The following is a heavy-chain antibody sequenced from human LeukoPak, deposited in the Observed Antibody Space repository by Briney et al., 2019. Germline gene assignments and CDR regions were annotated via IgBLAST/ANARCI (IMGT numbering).Heavy chain of an antibody. D-gene: IGHD1-1*01. V-gene: IGHV3-23*01. J-gene: IGHJ4*02. Sequence: GGSLRLSCAASGFIFSQYSMNWVRQAPGKGLEWVSAISGSGGSTYYADSVKGRFTISRDNSKNTLYLQMNSLRAEDTAVYYCAKTLLESGSYWGQGTLVTVSS. CDR2: ISGSGGST. CDR3: AKTLLESGSY. CDR1: GFIFSQYS.